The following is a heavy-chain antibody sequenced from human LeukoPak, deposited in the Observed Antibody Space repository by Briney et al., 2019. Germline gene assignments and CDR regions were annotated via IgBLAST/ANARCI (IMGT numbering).Heavy chain of an antibody. CDR2: VAHDEKTI. D-gene: IGHD1-26*01. J-gene: IGHJ4*02. CDR1: GFTFSSYG. CDR3: AREKQSGGTPFDY. Sequence: PGRSLRLSCAASGFTFSSYGIHWVRQAPGKGLEWVAVVAHDEKTIFYADSLKGRFTVSRDNSKNTVYLQMNSLRDEDTAVYYCAREKQSGGTPFDYWGQGSLVTVSS. V-gene: IGHV3-30*04.